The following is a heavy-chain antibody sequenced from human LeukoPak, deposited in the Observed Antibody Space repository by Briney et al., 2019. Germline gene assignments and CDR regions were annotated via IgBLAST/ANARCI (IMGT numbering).Heavy chain of an antibody. D-gene: IGHD5-18*01. J-gene: IGHJ4*02. CDR1: GGTFSSYA. Sequence: ASVKVSRKASGGTFSSYAISWVRQAPGQGLEWMGGIIPIFGTANYAQKFQGRVTITADESTSTAYMELSSLRSEDTAVYYCARRGYSYGTQEFDYWGQGTLVTVSS. CDR3: ARRGYSYGTQEFDY. CDR2: IIPIFGTA. V-gene: IGHV1-69*01.